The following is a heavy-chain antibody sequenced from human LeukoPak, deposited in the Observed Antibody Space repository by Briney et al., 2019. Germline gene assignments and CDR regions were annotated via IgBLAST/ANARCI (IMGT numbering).Heavy chain of an antibody. CDR1: GGSISSSSYY. CDR2: IYYSGST. Sequence: SETLSLTCTVSGGSISSSSYYWGWIRQPPGKGLEWIGSIYYSGSTYYNPSLKSRVTISVDTSKNQFSLKLSSVTAADTAVYYCARGPPLYSYGYPADYYGMDVWGQGTMVTVSS. J-gene: IGHJ6*02. D-gene: IGHD5-18*01. V-gene: IGHV4-39*07. CDR3: ARGPPLYSYGYPADYYGMDV.